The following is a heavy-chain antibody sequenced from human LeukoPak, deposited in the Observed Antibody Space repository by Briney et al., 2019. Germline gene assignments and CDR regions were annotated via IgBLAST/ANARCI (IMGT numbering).Heavy chain of an antibody. CDR2: IRNKANNYNT. Sequence: GGSLRLSCAASGFTFSDPDMDWVRQAPGKGLEWVGRIRNKANNYNTEYAASVRGRFTVSRDDSKNSVYLQMNSLRIEDTAVYYCTRLVGANFWGQGTLVTVSS. D-gene: IGHD1-26*01. V-gene: IGHV3-72*01. CDR1: GFTFSDPD. CDR3: TRLVGANF. J-gene: IGHJ4*02.